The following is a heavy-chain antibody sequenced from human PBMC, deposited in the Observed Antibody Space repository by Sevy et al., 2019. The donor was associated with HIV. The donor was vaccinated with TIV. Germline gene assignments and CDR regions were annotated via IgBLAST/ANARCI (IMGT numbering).Heavy chain of an antibody. CDR1: GFTFSSYA. Sequence: GGSLRLSCAASGFTFSSYAMHWVRQAPGKGLEWVAVISYDGSNKYYADSVKGRFTISRDKSKNTLYLQMNSLRAEDTAVYYCARDDIVVVVAATLHYYYGMDVWGQGTTVTVSS. CDR3: ARDDIVVVVAATLHYYYGMDV. CDR2: ISYDGSNK. J-gene: IGHJ6*02. D-gene: IGHD2-15*01. V-gene: IGHV3-30-3*01.